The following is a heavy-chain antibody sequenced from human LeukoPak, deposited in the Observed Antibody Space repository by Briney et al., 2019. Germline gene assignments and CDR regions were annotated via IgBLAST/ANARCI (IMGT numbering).Heavy chain of an antibody. J-gene: IGHJ4*02. V-gene: IGHV4-59*02. CDR1: GFSVSSNY. CDR3: ARELAAGPYYFDY. D-gene: IGHD6-13*01. CDR2: IYYSGST. Sequence: PGGSLRLSCAASGFSVSSNYMNWVRQPPGKGLEWIGYIYYSGSTYYNPSLKSRVTISVDTSKNQFSLKLSSVTAADTAVYYCARELAAGPYYFDYWGQGTLVTVSS.